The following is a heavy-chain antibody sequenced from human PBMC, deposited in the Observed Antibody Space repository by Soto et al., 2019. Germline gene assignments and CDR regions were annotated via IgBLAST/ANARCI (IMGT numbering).Heavy chain of an antibody. CDR2: ISSNGGST. CDR1: GFTFSSMA. J-gene: IGHJ4*02. Sequence: EVQLLESGGGLVQPGGSLRLSCAASGFTFSSMAMSWVRQAPGKGLEWVSAISSNGGSTYDADSVKGRFTISRDNSKNSLYRQMNSLRAEDPAVYYCAKFAPCGWCPGYWGQGPRVPVSS. CDR3: AKFAPCGWCPGY. V-gene: IGHV3-23*01. D-gene: IGHD6-19*01.